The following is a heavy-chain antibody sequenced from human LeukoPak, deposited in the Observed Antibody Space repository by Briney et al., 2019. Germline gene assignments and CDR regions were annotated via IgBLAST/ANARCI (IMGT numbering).Heavy chain of an antibody. CDR3: ARLGLSMGPLIDY. V-gene: IGHV4-59*01. D-gene: IGHD2/OR15-2a*01. Sequence: SETLSLTCTVSGGSISSYYWSWIRQPPGKGREWIAYIYYSGSTNYNPSLKSRVTISVDTSKNQFSLKLSSVTAADTAVYYCARLGLSMGPLIDYWGQGTLVTVSS. CDR1: GGSISSYY. CDR2: IYYSGST. J-gene: IGHJ4*02.